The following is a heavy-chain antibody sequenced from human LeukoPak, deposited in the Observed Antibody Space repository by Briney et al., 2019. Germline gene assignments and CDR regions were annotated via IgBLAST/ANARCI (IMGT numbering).Heavy chain of an antibody. CDR1: GFTFSSYS. D-gene: IGHD3-10*01. Sequence: GGSLRLSCAASGFTFSSYSMNWVRQAPGKGLEWVSYISSSSSTIYYADSVKGRFTISRDNAKNSLYLQMNSLRAEDTAFYYCARDDVDYYYGSGSADYWGQGTLVTVSS. J-gene: IGHJ4*02. V-gene: IGHV3-48*04. CDR2: ISSSSSTI. CDR3: ARDDVDYYYGSGSADY.